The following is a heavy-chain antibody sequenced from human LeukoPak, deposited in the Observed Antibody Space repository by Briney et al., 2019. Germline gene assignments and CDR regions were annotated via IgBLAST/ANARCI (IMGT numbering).Heavy chain of an antibody. Sequence: SETLSLTCPLSGGSTSSYYWSWIRQPPSRGLAWVGYIYYSGSTNYNPSLKSRVTISVDTSKNQFSLKLSSVTAADTAVYYCARGASIAAAGPFDYWGQGTLVTVSS. V-gene: IGHV4-59*01. J-gene: IGHJ4*02. CDR2: IYYSGST. D-gene: IGHD6-13*01. CDR1: GGSTSSYY. CDR3: ARGASIAAAGPFDY.